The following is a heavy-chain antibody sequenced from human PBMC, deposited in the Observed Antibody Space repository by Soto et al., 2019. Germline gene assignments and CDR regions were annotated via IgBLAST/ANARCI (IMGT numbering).Heavy chain of an antibody. V-gene: IGHV3-23*01. Sequence: GGSLRLSCAASGFTFSSYAMSWVRQAPGKGLEWVSAISGSGGSTYYADSVKGRFAISRDNSKNTLYLQMNSLRVEDTAVYYCAKERYSSSWYGGDYWGQGTLVTVSS. CDR2: ISGSGGST. CDR1: GFTFSSYA. D-gene: IGHD6-13*01. J-gene: IGHJ4*02. CDR3: AKERYSSSWYGGDY.